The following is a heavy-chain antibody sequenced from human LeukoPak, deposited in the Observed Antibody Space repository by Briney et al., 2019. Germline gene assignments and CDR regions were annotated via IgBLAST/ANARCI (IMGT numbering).Heavy chain of an antibody. Sequence: GRSLRLSCAASGFTFSIDSMNWVRQAPGKELEWLSYISNSESRYADSVKGRFTISRDNVKNSLYLQMNSLRAEDTAVYYCARGRRGTNPNSFDIWGQGTMVTVSS. J-gene: IGHJ3*02. D-gene: IGHD2-8*01. V-gene: IGHV3-48*01. CDR2: ISNSESR. CDR1: GFTFSIDS. CDR3: ARGRRGTNPNSFDI.